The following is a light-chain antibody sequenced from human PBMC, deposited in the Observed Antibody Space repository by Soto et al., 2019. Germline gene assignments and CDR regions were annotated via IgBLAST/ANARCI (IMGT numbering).Light chain of an antibody. V-gene: IGKV3-15*01. CDR3: QQYKDWPTT. CDR1: QSVCST. J-gene: IGKJ1*01. Sequence: IVMTQSPATLSVSPGARATLSCRASQSVCSTVAWYQQKPGQAPRLLIYGAFARATGIPARFSGSGFGTTFTLTISSLQSEDFAIYYCQQYKDWPTTFGQGTKVERK. CDR2: GAF.